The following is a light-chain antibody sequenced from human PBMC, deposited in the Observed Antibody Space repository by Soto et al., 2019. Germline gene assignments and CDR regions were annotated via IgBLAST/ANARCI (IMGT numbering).Light chain of an antibody. CDR3: CSYAGSRV. V-gene: IGLV2-23*01. CDR1: SSDVGSYNL. CDR2: DGS. J-gene: IGLJ3*02. Sequence: QSALTQPASVSGSPGQSITISCTGTSSDVGSYNLVSWYQQHPGKPPKLMIYDGSKRPSGVSNCLSCSKSGNTASLTRSXXXXXXEADYYCCSYAGSRVFGGGTK.